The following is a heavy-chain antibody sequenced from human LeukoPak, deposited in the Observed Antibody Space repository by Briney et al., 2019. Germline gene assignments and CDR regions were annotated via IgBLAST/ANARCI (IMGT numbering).Heavy chain of an antibody. CDR2: IIPIFGTA. CDR1: GGTFSSYA. D-gene: IGHD2-2*03. CDR3: ARDLGIGNWFDP. J-gene: IGHJ5*02. V-gene: IGHV1-69*13. Sequence: SVKVSCKASGGTFSSYAISWVRQAPGQGLEWMGGIIPIFGTANYAQKFQGRVTITADESTSTAYMELSSLRSEDMAVYYCARDLGIGNWFDPWGQGTLVTVSS.